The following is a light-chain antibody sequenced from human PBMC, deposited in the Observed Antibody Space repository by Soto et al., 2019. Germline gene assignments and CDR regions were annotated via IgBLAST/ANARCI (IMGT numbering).Light chain of an antibody. CDR3: RSYAGSNNGV. Sequence: QSALTQPPSASGSPGQSVTISCTGTSSDVGGYNYVSWYQQHPGKAPKLLIYEVSKRPSGVPDRFSGSKSGNTASLTVSGLQTEDEADYYCRSYAGSNNGVFGGGTQLTVL. CDR2: EVS. J-gene: IGLJ2*01. CDR1: SSDVGGYNY. V-gene: IGLV2-8*01.